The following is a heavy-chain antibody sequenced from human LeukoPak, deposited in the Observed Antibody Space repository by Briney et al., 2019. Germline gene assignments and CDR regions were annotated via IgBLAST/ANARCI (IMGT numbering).Heavy chain of an antibody. CDR2: ISSSGSTK. CDR3: AREALTETTFGPYDY. V-gene: IGHV3-48*03. CDR1: GFTFSSYE. J-gene: IGHJ4*02. Sequence: GGSLRLSCAASGFTFSSYEMNWVRQAPGKGLEWVSYISSSGSTKYYADSSMGRFTLSRDNAKKSLYLQMNSLRAEDTAVYYCAREALTETTFGPYDYWGQGTLVTVSS. D-gene: IGHD4-17*01.